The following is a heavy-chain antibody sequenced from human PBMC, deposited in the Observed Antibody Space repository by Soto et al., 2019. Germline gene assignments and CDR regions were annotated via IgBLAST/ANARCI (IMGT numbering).Heavy chain of an antibody. Sequence: PGGSLRLSCTASGFTFSSYWIHWVRQAPGKGLVWVSRINSDGSTTSYADSVKGRFTISRDNAKNTLSLQMNSLRAEDTAVYYCARDSLPSGTYYLDYWGQGTLVTVSS. CDR2: INSDGSTT. D-gene: IGHD6-25*01. CDR3: ARDSLPSGTYYLDY. V-gene: IGHV3-74*01. CDR1: GFTFSSYW. J-gene: IGHJ4*02.